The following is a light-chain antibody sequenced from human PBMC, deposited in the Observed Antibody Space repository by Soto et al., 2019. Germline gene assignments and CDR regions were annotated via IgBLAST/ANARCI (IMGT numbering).Light chain of an antibody. V-gene: IGKV1-5*03. CDR2: KAS. J-gene: IGKJ4*01. CDR1: QSISTW. Sequence: DIQMTQSPSTLSASVGDRVTITCRASQSISTWLAWDQQKPGKAPKLLIYKASSLEGGVPSRFGGSGSGTLFNITISSLHPDDFATYYCQQYNTYPLTFGGGTPVDIK. CDR3: QQYNTYPLT.